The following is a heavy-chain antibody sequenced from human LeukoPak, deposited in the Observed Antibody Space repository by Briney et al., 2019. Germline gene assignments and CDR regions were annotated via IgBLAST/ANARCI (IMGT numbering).Heavy chain of an antibody. Sequence: SETLSLTCAVHGGSFSGYYWSWIRQPPGKGLEWIGEINHSGSTNYNPSLKSRVTISVDTSKNQFSLKLSSVTAADTAVYYCARLSRGQLVKGIDYWGQGTLVTVSS. CDR2: INHSGST. CDR1: GGSFSGYY. J-gene: IGHJ4*02. CDR3: ARLSRGQLVKGIDY. V-gene: IGHV4-34*01. D-gene: IGHD6-6*01.